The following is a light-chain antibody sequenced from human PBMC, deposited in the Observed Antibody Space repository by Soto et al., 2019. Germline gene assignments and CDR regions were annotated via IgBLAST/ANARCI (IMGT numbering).Light chain of an antibody. Sequence: EIVVTQSPATLSLSSGERATLSFRASQSISSHLAWFQQKPGQAPRLLIYDASNRATGIPARFSGRRSGTEFTLTISSLQSEDFGVYYCQQYNSWPQTFGQGTKVDIK. CDR2: DAS. CDR1: QSISSH. J-gene: IGKJ1*01. CDR3: QQYNSWPQT. V-gene: IGKV3D-15*01.